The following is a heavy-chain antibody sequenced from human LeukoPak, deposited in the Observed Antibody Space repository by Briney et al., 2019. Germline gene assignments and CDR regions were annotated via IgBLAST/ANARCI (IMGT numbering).Heavy chain of an antibody. Sequence: PSETLSLTCAVYGGSFSGYYWSWIRQPPGKGLEWIGEINHSGSTNYNPSLKSRVTISVDTSKNQFSLKLSSVTAADTAVYYCARKVPIVVVVAATQGVFDYWGQGTLVTVSS. V-gene: IGHV4-34*01. CDR1: GGSFSGYY. CDR3: ARKVPIVVVVAATQGVFDY. J-gene: IGHJ4*02. D-gene: IGHD2-15*01. CDR2: INHSGST.